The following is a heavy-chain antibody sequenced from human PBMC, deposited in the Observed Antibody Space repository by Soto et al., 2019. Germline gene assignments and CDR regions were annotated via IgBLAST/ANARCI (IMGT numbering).Heavy chain of an antibody. J-gene: IGHJ3*01. CDR3: ARDPLTYYYDSSGPSGLFDV. D-gene: IGHD3-22*01. Sequence: ASVKVSCKASGYTFTGYYMHWVRQAPGQGLEWMGWINPNSGGTNYAQKFQGRVTMTRDTSISTAYMELSRLRSDDTAVYYCARDPLTYYYDSSGPSGLFDVWGQGTMVTVSS. CDR1: GYTFTGYY. V-gene: IGHV1-2*02. CDR2: INPNSGGT.